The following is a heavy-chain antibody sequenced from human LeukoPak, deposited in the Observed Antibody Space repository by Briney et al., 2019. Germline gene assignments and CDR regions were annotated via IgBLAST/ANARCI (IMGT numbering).Heavy chain of an antibody. CDR3: ARGWYTDAFDI. J-gene: IGHJ3*02. D-gene: IGHD1-1*01. CDR1: GFTFSSYE. V-gene: IGHV3-48*03. Sequence: GGSLRLSCAASGFTFSSYEMNWVRQAPGKGLEWVSYISSSGSTIYYADSVKGRFTISRDNAKNSLYLQMNSLRAEDTAVYFCARGWYTDAFDIWGQGTMVTVSS. CDR2: ISSSGSTI.